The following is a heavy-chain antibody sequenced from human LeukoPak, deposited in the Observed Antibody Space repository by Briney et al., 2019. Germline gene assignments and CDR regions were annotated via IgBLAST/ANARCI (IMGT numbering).Heavy chain of an antibody. V-gene: IGHV4-4*07. J-gene: IGHJ4*02. Sequence: PSETLSLTCSVSGGSISNYYWSWVRQPAGKGLEWVGRLYAGGSSNYNPSLKSRVTMSVDTSKNHFSLKLSSVTAADTALYYCARDNGVSYDLIWGQGTLVTVSS. CDR3: ARDNGVSYDLI. D-gene: IGHD2-8*01. CDR1: GGSISNYY. CDR2: LYAGGSS.